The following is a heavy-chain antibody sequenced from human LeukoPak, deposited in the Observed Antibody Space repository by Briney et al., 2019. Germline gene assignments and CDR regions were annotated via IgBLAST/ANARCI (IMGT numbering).Heavy chain of an antibody. D-gene: IGHD3-9*01. CDR2: ISAYNGDT. V-gene: IGHV1-18*01. J-gene: IGHJ4*02. CDR1: GYPFTSYY. CDR3: ARDRIRGFDWLLSRFDY. Sequence: ASVKVSCKASGYPFTSYYINWVRQAPGQGLEWMGWISAYNGDTNYAQNLQGRVTMTTDTSTDTAYMELRSLRSDDTAVYYCARDRIRGFDWLLSRFDYWGQGTLVTVSS.